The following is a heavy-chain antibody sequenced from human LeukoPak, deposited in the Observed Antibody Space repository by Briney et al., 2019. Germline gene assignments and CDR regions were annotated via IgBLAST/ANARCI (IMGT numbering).Heavy chain of an antibody. V-gene: IGHV3-11*01. CDR2: ISSSGSTI. J-gene: IGHJ4*02. D-gene: IGHD6-13*01. Sequence: GGSLRLSCAASGFTFSDYYMSWIRQAPGKGLEWVSYISSSGSTIYYADSVKGRFTISRDNSKNTLYLQMNSLRAEDTAVYYCAREAVIAAAGTVRGYYFDYWGQGTLVTVSS. CDR1: GFTFSDYY. CDR3: AREAVIAAAGTVRGYYFDY.